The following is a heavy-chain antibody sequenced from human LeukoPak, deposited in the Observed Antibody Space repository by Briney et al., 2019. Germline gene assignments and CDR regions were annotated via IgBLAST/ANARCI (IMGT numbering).Heavy chain of an antibody. CDR3: ASETYYDIGLPTFDY. V-gene: IGHV3-21*01. CDR1: GFTFSSYS. D-gene: IGHD3-9*01. Sequence: KSAGSLRLSCAASGFTFSSYSMNWVRQAPGKGLEWVSSISSSSSYIYYADSVKGRFTISRDNAKNSLYLQMNSLRAEDTAVYYCASETYYDIGLPTFDYWGQGTLVTVSS. J-gene: IGHJ4*02. CDR2: ISSSSSYI.